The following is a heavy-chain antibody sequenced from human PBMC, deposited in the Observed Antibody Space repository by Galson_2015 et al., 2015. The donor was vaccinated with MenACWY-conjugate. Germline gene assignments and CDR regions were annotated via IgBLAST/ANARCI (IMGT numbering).Heavy chain of an antibody. J-gene: IGHJ4*02. D-gene: IGHD2-2*02. CDR1: GYSFTSYW. V-gene: IGHV5-51*01. Sequence: SGAEVKNPGESLKTSCKGSGYSFTSYWIAWVRQMPGKGLEWMGIIYAGDSDTRYSPSFQGQVTISADKSISTAYLQWSSLKASDTAMYYCARAPITVLPFDYWGQGTQVTVSS. CDR2: IYAGDSDT. CDR3: ARAPITVLPFDY.